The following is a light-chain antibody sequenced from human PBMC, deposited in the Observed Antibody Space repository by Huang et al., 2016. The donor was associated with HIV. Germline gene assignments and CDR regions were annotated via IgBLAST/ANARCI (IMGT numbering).Light chain of an antibody. CDR3: QQSYSALSS. V-gene: IGKV1-39*01. Sequence: IQMTQSPTSLSASVGDRVSITCRASQSISTYLNWYQQKPGKAPKLLISSASSLHSGVPSRFSGSGSGTDFTLTIKGLQHDDFATYYCQQSYSALSSFGPGTRL. CDR2: SAS. J-gene: IGKJ5*01. CDR1: QSISTY.